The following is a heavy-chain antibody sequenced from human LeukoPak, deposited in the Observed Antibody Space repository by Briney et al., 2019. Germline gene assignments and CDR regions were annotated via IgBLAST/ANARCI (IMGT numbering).Heavy chain of an antibody. V-gene: IGHV1-69*04. D-gene: IGHD3-22*01. CDR1: GGTFSSYA. CDR3: ARVHLYDSSGYYDY. CDR2: ITPILGIA. J-gene: IGHJ4*02. Sequence: ASVKVSCKASGGTFSSYAISWVRQAPGQGLEWMGRITPILGIANYAQKFQGRVTITADKSTSTAYMELSSLRSEDTAVYYCARVHLYDSSGYYDYWGQGTLVTVSS.